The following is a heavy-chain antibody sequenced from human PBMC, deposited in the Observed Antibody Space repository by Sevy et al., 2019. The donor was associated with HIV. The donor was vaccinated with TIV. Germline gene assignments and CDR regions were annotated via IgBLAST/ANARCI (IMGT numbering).Heavy chain of an antibody. CDR2: ISGSGGST. D-gene: IGHD1-26*01. V-gene: IGHV3-23*01. CDR3: AKNPRVGSYYYMDV. J-gene: IGHJ6*03. CDR1: GFTFSSYA. Sequence: GGSLRLSCAASGFTFSSYAMSWVRQAPGKGLEWVSSISGSGGSTYYADSLKGQFTISRDNSKNSLYLQVNSLRVEDTAVYYCAKNPRVGSYYYMDVWGKGTTVTVSS.